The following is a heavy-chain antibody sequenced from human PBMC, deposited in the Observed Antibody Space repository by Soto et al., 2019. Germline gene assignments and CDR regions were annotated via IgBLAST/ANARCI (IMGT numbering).Heavy chain of an antibody. CDR1: GGTSSSLGYY. CDR2: IYYSGST. Sequence: LLTLSLTCTVSGGTSSSLGYYRSCNRQHPGKGLEWIGYIYYSGSTYYNPSLKSRVTISVDTSKNQFSLKLSSVTAADTAVYYCARDWARTTDAFDIWGQGTMVTVSS. D-gene: IGHD1-7*01. V-gene: IGHV4-31*03. CDR3: ARDWARTTDAFDI. J-gene: IGHJ3*02.